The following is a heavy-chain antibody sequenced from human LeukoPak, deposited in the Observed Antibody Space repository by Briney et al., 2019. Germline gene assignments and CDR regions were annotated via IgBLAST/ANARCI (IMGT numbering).Heavy chain of an antibody. D-gene: IGHD3-10*01. J-gene: IGHJ4*02. CDR1: GFTFSSYG. CDR3: ASSNYYGSGTYDYFDY. V-gene: IGHV3-33*01. CDR2: IWYDGSNK. Sequence: PGGSLRLSCAASGFTFSSYGMHWVRQAPGKGLEWVAVIWYDGSNKYYADSVKGRFTISRDNSKNTLYLQMNSLRAEDTAVYYCASSNYYGSGTYDYFDYWGQGTLVTASS.